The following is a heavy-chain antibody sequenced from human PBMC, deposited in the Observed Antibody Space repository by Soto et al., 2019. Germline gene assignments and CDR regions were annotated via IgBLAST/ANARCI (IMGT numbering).Heavy chain of an antibody. Sequence: ETLSLTCTVSGGSITSYYWTWIRQPPGQGLEWIGYISDIGSTSYNPSLTSRVTMLVDTSKKQFSLKLSSVTEADSAVYFCARSIPDSRGGGMDVWGQGATVTVSS. CDR3: ARSIPDSRGGGMDV. CDR2: ISDIGST. D-gene: IGHD3-10*01. CDR1: GGSITSYY. V-gene: IGHV4-59*01. J-gene: IGHJ6*02.